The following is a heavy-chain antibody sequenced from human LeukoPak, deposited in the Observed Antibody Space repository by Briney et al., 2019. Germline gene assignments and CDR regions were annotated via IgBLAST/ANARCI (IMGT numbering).Heavy chain of an antibody. D-gene: IGHD2-21*02. CDR3: ARALSIVVVTAIDY. J-gene: IGHJ4*02. Sequence: ASVKVSCKVPGHIFTGYFMHWVRQAPGQGLEWMGWINPNSGGTNYAQKFQGRVTMTRDTSISTAYMELSRLRSDDTAVYYCARALSIVVVTAIDYWGQGTLVTVSS. CDR2: INPNSGGT. CDR1: GHIFTGYF. V-gene: IGHV1-2*02.